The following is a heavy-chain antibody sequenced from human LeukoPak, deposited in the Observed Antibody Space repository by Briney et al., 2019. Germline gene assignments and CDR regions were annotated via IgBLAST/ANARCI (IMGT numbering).Heavy chain of an antibody. Sequence: ASVKVSCKASGYTFTSYDINWVRQATGQGLEWMGWINPNSGGTNYAQKFQGRVTMTRDTSISTAYMELSRLRSDDTAVYYCARESEQLVLDNWFDPWGQGTLVTVSS. D-gene: IGHD6-13*01. CDR2: INPNSGGT. V-gene: IGHV1-2*02. CDR3: ARESEQLVLDNWFDP. J-gene: IGHJ5*02. CDR1: GYTFTSYD.